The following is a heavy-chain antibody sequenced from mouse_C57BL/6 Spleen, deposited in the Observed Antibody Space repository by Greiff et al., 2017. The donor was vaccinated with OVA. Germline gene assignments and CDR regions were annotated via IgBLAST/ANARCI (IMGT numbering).Heavy chain of an antibody. CDR1: GYTFTSYW. Sequence: QVQLQQPGAELVMPGASVKLSCKASGYTFTSYWMHWVKQRPGQGLEWIGELDPSDSYTNYNQKFKGKSTLTVDKSSSTADMQLSSLTSEDSAVYYCARGDDNYCFAYWGQGTTLTVSA. CDR3: ARGDDNYCFAY. J-gene: IGHJ2*01. D-gene: IGHD2-1*01. CDR2: LDPSDSYT. V-gene: IGHV1-69*01.